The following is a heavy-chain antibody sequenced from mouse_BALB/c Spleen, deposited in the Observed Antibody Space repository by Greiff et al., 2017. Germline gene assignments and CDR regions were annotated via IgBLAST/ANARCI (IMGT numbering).Heavy chain of an antibody. CDR3: NAGGYDY. D-gene: IGHD2-2*01. CDR2: IDPENGDT. CDR1: GFNIKDYY. Sequence: EVKLMESGAELVRSGASVKLSCTASGFNIKDYYMHWVKQRPEQGLEWIGWIDPENGDTEYAPKFQGKATMTADTSSNTAYLQLSSLTSEDTAVYYCNAGGYDYWGQGTTLTVSS. V-gene: IGHV14-4*02. J-gene: IGHJ2*01.